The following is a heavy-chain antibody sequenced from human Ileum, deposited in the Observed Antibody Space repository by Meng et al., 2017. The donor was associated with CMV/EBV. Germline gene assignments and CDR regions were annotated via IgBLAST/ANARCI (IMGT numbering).Heavy chain of an antibody. V-gene: IGHV3-74*01. Sequence: GGSLRLSCAASGFTFSSYWMHWVRQAPGKGLVWVSRINSDGSSTSYADSVKGRFTISRDNAKNTLYLQMNSLRDEDTDVYYCAREAEAGTQFDPWGQGTLVTVSS. CDR1: GFTFSSYW. J-gene: IGHJ5*02. CDR3: AREAEAGTQFDP. D-gene: IGHD6-13*01. CDR2: INSDGSST.